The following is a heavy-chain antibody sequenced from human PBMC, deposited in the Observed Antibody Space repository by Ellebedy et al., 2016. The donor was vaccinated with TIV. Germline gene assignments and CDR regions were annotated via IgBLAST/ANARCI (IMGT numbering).Heavy chain of an antibody. V-gene: IGHV3-13*01. CDR1: GFTFSSHD. CDR3: ARDDAEYSSSSGYFDY. J-gene: IGHJ4*02. CDR2: ITSAGDT. Sequence: GESLKISCAASGFTFSSHDMHWVRQPTGKGLEWVSGITSAGDTYYLGSVKGRFIISRDSAKNSLYLQMNSLRAEDTAVYYCARDDAEYSSSSGYFDYWGQGTLVTVSS. D-gene: IGHD6-6*01.